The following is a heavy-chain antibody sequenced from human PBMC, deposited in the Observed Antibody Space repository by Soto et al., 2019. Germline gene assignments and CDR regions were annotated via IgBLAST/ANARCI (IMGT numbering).Heavy chain of an antibody. D-gene: IGHD6-19*01. CDR3: ARLGYSSGWDY. CDR1: GFTFSSYL. V-gene: IGHV3-74*01. J-gene: IGHJ4*02. CDR2: INSDGSHT. Sequence: EVQLVESGGGLVQPGGSLRLSCAASGFTFSSYLMHWARQAPGKGLLWVSRINSDGSHTIYAASVKGRFTISRDNAKKTLYLQMNSLRAEYTAVYYCARLGYSSGWDYWGKGTLVTVSS.